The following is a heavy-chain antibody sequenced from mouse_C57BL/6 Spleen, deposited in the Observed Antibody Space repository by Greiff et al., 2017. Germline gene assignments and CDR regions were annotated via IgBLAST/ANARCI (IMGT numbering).Heavy chain of an antibody. Sequence: EVKLMESEGGLVQPGSSMKLSCTASGFTFSDYYMAWVRQVPEKGLEWVANINYDGSSTYYLDSLKSRFIISRDNAKNILYLQMSSLKSEDTATYYCARTYYSNLGYFDVWGTGTTVTVSS. J-gene: IGHJ1*03. CDR3: ARTYYSNLGYFDV. CDR1: GFTFSDYY. CDR2: INYDGSST. V-gene: IGHV5-16*01. D-gene: IGHD2-5*01.